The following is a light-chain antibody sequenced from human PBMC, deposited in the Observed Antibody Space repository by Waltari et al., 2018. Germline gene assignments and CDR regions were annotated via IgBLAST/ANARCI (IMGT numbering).Light chain of an antibody. V-gene: IGKV3-20*01. CDR2: GAS. CDR1: QSLTKRY. Sequence: RASQSLTKRYLAWYQQKPRQAPRLLIYGASSRAAGIPDRFSGSWSGRDFTLTIIRLEPEDFAVYYCQQYGSSVLYTFGQVTKLEIK. CDR3: QQYGSSVLYT. J-gene: IGKJ2*01.